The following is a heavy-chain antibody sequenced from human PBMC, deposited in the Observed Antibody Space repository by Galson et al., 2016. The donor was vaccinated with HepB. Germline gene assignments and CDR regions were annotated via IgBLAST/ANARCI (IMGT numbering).Heavy chain of an antibody. CDR2: ISDSGDST. CDR1: GFSFSSHD. CDR3: AKPGAGVMAPGRYHFDY. D-gene: IGHD1-1*01. J-gene: IGHJ4*02. V-gene: IGHV3-23*01. Sequence: SLRLSCAGSGFSFSSHDMTWVRQAPGKGLEWVSSISDSGDSTYYADSVKGRFTISRQNFKNTLSMQMNSLRAEDTALYYCAKPGAGVMAPGRYHFDYWGQGTVVTVSS.